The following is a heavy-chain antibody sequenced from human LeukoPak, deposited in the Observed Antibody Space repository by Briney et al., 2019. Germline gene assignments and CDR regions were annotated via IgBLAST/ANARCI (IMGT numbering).Heavy chain of an antibody. CDR2: IYSGGST. CDR1: GFTVSSNY. D-gene: IGHD1-14*01. V-gene: IGHV3-66*01. J-gene: IGHJ3*02. Sequence: GGSLRLSCAASGFTVSSNYMSWVRQAPGKGLEWVSVIYSGGSTYYADSVKGRFTISRDNSKNTLYLQMDSLGAEDTAVYYCARLPVDAFDIWGQGTMVTVSS. CDR3: ARLPVDAFDI.